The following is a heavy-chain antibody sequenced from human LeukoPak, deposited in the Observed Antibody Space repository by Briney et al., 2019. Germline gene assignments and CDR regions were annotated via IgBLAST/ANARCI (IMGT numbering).Heavy chain of an antibody. CDR2: INHSGST. Sequence: SETLSLTCAVYGGSFSGYYWSWIRQPPGKGLEWIGEINHSGSTDYNPSLKSRVTISVDTSKNQFSLKLSSVTAADTAVYYCAKVARTYFGWFDPWGQGTLVIVSS. V-gene: IGHV4-34*01. D-gene: IGHD1-26*01. CDR3: AKVARTYFGWFDP. J-gene: IGHJ5*02. CDR1: GGSFSGYY.